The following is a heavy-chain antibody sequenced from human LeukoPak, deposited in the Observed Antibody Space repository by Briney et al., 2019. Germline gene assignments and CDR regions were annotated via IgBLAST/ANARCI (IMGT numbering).Heavy chain of an antibody. CDR2: ISYDGSNK. CDR1: GFTFSSYG. CDR3: AKDISAQDSGSRTLYYYGMGV. J-gene: IGHJ6*02. V-gene: IGHV3-30*18. D-gene: IGHD3-10*01. Sequence: GGSLRLSCAASGFTFSSYGMHWVRQAPGKGLEWVAVISYDGSNKYYADSVKGRFTISRDNSKNTLYLQMNSLRAEDTAVYYCAKDISAQDSGSRTLYYYGMGVWGQGTTVTVSS.